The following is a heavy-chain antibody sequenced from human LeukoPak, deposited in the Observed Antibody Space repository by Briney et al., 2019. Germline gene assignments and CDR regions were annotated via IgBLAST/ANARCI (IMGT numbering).Heavy chain of an antibody. CDR2: IIPMSGTA. V-gene: IGHV1-69*01. CDR1: GGTFNNFA. J-gene: IGHJ4*02. Sequence: SVKVSCKASGGTFNNFAISWVRQAPGQGLEWVGGIIPMSGTANYAQKFQGRVTITADESTSTAYMELSSLRSEDRAIYYCASPVKYYDTWSGYPPFDYWGQGTLVTVSS. CDR3: ASPVKYYDTWSGYPPFDY. D-gene: IGHD3-3*01.